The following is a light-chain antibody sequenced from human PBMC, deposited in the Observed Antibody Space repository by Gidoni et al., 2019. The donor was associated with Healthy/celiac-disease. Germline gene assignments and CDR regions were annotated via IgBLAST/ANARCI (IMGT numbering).Light chain of an antibody. V-gene: IGKV1-39*01. Sequence: IQMTQSPSSLSASLGDRVTITCRASQSISSYLNWYQQKPGQAPKLLISAASSLQSGVPSRFSGSGSGTDFTLTISSLQPEDFATYYCQQSYSTPPWTFGQGTKVEIK. CDR1: QSISSY. CDR3: QQSYSTPPWT. J-gene: IGKJ1*01. CDR2: AAS.